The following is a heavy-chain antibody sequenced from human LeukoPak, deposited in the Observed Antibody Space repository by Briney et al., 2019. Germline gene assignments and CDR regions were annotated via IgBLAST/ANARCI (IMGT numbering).Heavy chain of an antibody. J-gene: IGHJ6*03. CDR3: ASVWGGSDSVPYYYFYYYMDV. V-gene: IGHV4-59*08. CDR2: IYYSGST. CDR1: VGSLSSYF. D-gene: IGHD5-12*01. Sequence: SETLSLTCIVPVGSLSSYFWSWIRQPPGRGVECIGYIYYSGSTNYNPSLQSRVTLSVHMSKNQLSLNRSAVSAEDTPVYYCASVWGGSDSVPYYYFYYYMDVWGKGTTVTVSS.